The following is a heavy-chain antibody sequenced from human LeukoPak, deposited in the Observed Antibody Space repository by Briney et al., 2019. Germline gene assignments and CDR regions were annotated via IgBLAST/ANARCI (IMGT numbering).Heavy chain of an antibody. D-gene: IGHD6-13*01. CDR2: IGTAGDT. V-gene: IGHV3-13*01. CDR3: ARTPPRIAAAGTIGYYYYYGMDV. Sequence: GGSLRLSCAASGFTFSSYDMHWVRQATGKGLEWVSAIGTAGDTYYPGSVKGRFTISRENAKNSLYLQMNSLRAGDTAVYYCARTPPRIAAAGTIGYYYYYGMDVWGQGTTVTVSS. CDR1: GFTFSSYD. J-gene: IGHJ6*02.